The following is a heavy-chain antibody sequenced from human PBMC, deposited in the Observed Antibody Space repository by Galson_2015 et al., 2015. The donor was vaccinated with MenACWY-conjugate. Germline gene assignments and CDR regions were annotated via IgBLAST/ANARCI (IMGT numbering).Heavy chain of an antibody. Sequence: SLRLSCAASGFSFNNYVMTWVRQAPGKGLEWVSSVRVNGGATYYADSVKGRFTISRDNSKNTLYLQLNSLRAEDTAVYYCAKDREEGFCNSIICYNHYYGMDVWGQGTTVTVSS. CDR2: VRVNGGAT. CDR3: AKDREEGFCNSIICYNHYYGMDV. V-gene: IGHV3-23*01. D-gene: IGHD2-2*02. CDR1: GFSFNNYV. J-gene: IGHJ6*02.